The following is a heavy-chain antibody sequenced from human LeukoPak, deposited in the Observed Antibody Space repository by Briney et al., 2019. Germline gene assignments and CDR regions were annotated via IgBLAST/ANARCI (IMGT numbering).Heavy chain of an antibody. J-gene: IGHJ4*02. CDR3: ARKSASGNYPLDY. CDR2: IYSGGST. Sequence: GGSLRLSCAASGFTVSSNYMSWVRQPPGKGLEWVSLIYSGGSTYYADSVKGRFTISRDNAKNTVFLQMSSLRAEDTALYYCARKSASGNYPLDYWGQGTLVTVSS. D-gene: IGHD3-10*01. V-gene: IGHV3-53*01. CDR1: GFTVSSNY.